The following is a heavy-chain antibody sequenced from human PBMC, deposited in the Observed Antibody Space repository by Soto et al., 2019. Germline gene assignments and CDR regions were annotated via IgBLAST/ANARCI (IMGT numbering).Heavy chain of an antibody. Sequence: PSQTLSLTWAISGDMVSSNSAAWNWIRQSPARCLEWLGRTYYRSKWYNDYAVSVKSRITINPDTSKNQFALQLNSVTPEDTAVYYCASSPRVGAGRRYYSYGLDVWGQGTTVTVSS. CDR2: TYYRSKWYN. D-gene: IGHD1-26*01. CDR3: ASSPRVGAGRRYYSYGLDV. V-gene: IGHV6-1*01. CDR1: GDMVSSNSAA. J-gene: IGHJ6*02.